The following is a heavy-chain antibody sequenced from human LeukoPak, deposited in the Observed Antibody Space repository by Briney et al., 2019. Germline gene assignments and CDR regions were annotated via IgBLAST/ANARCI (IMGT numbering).Heavy chain of an antibody. CDR1: GGSISSYS. J-gene: IGHJ6*02. Sequence: PSGTLSLTCAGSGGSISSYSWSWIRQPPGKGLEWIGYIYYSGSTNYNPSLKSRVTISVDTSKNQFSLKLSSVTAADTAVYYCATLREGYCSGGSCYDFGMDVWGQGTTVTVSS. CDR2: IYYSGST. V-gene: IGHV4-59*01. D-gene: IGHD2-15*01. CDR3: ATLREGYCSGGSCYDFGMDV.